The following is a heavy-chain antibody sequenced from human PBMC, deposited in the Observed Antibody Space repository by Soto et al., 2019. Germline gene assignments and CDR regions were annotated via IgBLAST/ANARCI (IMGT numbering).Heavy chain of an antibody. CDR1: GFTVSSNY. V-gene: IGHV3-53*04. CDR3: ARGSIAVAGAFDY. D-gene: IGHD6-19*01. CDR2: IYSGGST. J-gene: IGHJ4*02. Sequence: EVQLVESGGGLVQPGESLRLSCAASGFTVSSNYMSWVRQAPGKGLEWVSVIYSGGSTYYADSVKGRFTISRHNSKNTLYLQMNSLRAEDTAVYYCARGSIAVAGAFDYWGQGTLVTVSS.